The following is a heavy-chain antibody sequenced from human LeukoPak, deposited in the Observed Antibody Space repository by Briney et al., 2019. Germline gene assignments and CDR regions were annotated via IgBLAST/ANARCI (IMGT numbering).Heavy chain of an antibody. D-gene: IGHD3-22*01. V-gene: IGHV1-18*01. CDR1: GYTFTNYG. CDR3: ARTYYYDSSGYYYGHWFGP. J-gene: IGHJ5*01. Sequence: ASVKVSCRASGYTFTNYGISWVRQAPGQGLEWMGWISAYNGNTNYAQKLQGRVTMTTETSTSTAYMELRSLRSDDTAIYYCARTYYYDSSGYYYGHWFGPLGQGTLVNVSS. CDR2: ISAYNGNT.